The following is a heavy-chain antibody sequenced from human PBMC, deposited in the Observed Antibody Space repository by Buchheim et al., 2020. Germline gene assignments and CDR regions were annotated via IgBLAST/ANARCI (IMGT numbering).Heavy chain of an antibody. V-gene: IGHV4-30-4*01. J-gene: IGHJ5*02. CDR1: GGSISSGGYY. D-gene: IGHD1-14*01. Sequence: QLQLQESGPGLVKPSQTLSLTCTVSGGSISSGGYYWSWIRQPPGKGLEWIGYISYNGSTYYTPSLKSRVTISVDTSKNPFSLKLSSVTAADTAVYHCATEGHQPGWFDPWGQGTL. CDR2: ISYNGST. CDR3: ATEGHQPGWFDP.